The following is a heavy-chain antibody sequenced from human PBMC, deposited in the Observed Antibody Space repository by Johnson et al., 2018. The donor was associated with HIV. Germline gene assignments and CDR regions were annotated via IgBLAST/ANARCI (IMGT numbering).Heavy chain of an antibody. J-gene: IGHJ3*02. CDR2: IKQDGSEK. CDR3: ARRWELHSNAFDI. D-gene: IGHD1-26*01. CDR1: GITFSRYW. V-gene: IGHV3-7*03. Sequence: VQLVESGGGLVQPGGSLRLSCVASGITFSRYWMSWVRQAPGKGLEWVANIKQDGSEKYYVDSVKGRFTISRDNAKNSLYLQMNNLRAEDTALYYCARRWELHSNAFDIWGQGTMVTVSS.